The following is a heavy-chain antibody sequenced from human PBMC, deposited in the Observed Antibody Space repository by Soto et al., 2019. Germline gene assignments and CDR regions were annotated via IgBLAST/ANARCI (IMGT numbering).Heavy chain of an antibody. V-gene: IGHV2-5*02. CDR3: AHIMITYGGVIGLDAFDI. J-gene: IGHJ3*02. CDR1: GFSLDTRTAG. Sequence: QITLKESGPTLVEPTQTLTLTCTFSGFSLDTRTAGVGWIRQPPGKALEWVAIIYWDNDKRYSPSLRSRLAIDKDTSKNQVVLTMTALDPVDTGTYYCAHIMITYGGVIGLDAFDIWGQGTMVTVS. D-gene: IGHD3-16*02. CDR2: IYWDNDK.